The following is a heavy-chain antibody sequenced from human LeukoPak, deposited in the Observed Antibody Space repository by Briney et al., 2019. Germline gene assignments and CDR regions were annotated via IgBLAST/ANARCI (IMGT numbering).Heavy chain of an antibody. Sequence: GASVKVSCKASGGTFSSYAISWVRQAPGQGLEWMGGIIPIFGTANYAQKFQGRVTITTDESTSTAYMELSSLRSEDTAVYYCASLVVVAATYNDYWGQGTLVTVSS. CDR1: GGTFSSYA. D-gene: IGHD2-15*01. J-gene: IGHJ4*02. CDR3: ASLVVVAATYNDY. V-gene: IGHV1-69*05. CDR2: IIPIFGTA.